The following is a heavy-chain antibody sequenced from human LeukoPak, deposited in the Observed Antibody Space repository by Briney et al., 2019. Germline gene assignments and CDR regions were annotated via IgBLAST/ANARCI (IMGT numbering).Heavy chain of an antibody. CDR1: GFTISDDY. Sequence: PGGSLRLSCAASGFTISDDYMSWIRQARGKGLEWVSYISSSGSTIYYADSVKGRFTISRDNAKNSLYLQMNSLRAEDTAVYYCARGIRETAYYYYYYMDVWGKGTTVTISS. V-gene: IGHV3-11*01. CDR3: ARGIRETAYYYYYYMDV. CDR2: ISSSGSTI. D-gene: IGHD1-14*01. J-gene: IGHJ6*03.